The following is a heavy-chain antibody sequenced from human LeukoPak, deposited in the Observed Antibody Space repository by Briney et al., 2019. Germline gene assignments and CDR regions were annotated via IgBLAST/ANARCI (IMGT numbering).Heavy chain of an antibody. V-gene: IGHV4-39*07. J-gene: IGHJ4*02. CDR3: ARLDSSSFPYYFDY. CDR1: GDSIISTNYY. CDR2: IYYSGNT. Sequence: PSETLSLTCTVSGDSIISTNYYWGWIRQPPGQGLEWIGTIYYSGNTYHNPSLKSRVTMSVDTSKNYFSLKLSSLTAADTAVYYCARLDSSSFPYYFDYWGQGTLVTVSS. D-gene: IGHD6-6*01.